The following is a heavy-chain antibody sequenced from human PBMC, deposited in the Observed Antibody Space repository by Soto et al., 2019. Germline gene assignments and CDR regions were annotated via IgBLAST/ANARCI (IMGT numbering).Heavy chain of an antibody. Sequence: QVQLVQSGAEVKRPGASVTVSCKASGYTFTSYYIHWVRQAPGQGLEWMGWINPITGGTNYAPKFQGRVTMTMDTSITTAYMELSRLRSDDTAVYYCARNYYDSSDRDYLDYCGQGTPVTVSS. CDR1: GYTFTSYY. J-gene: IGHJ4*01. D-gene: IGHD3-22*01. V-gene: IGHV1-2*02. CDR2: INPITGGT. CDR3: ARNYYDSSDRDYLDY.